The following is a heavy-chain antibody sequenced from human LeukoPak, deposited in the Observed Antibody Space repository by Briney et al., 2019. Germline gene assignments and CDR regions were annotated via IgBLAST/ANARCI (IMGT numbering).Heavy chain of an antibody. CDR3: ARGPGSYRDDY. V-gene: IGHV1-69*05. CDR1: GGTFSSYA. CDR2: IIPIFGTA. Sequence: SVKVSCKASGGTFSSYAISWVRQAPGQGLEWMGRIIPIFGTANYAQKFQGRVTITTDESTSTAYMELSSLRPEDTAVYYCARGPGSYRDDYWGQGTLVTVSS. D-gene: IGHD3-10*01. J-gene: IGHJ4*02.